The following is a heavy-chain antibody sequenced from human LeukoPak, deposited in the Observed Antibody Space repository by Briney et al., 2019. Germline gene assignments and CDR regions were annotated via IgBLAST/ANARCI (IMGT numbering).Heavy chain of an antibody. Sequence: GGSLRLSCAASGFTFDDYSMHWVRQAPGKGLEWVSLISWNGISTYYADSVQGRFTISRDNSKNSLYLQMNSLRTEDTALYYCAKERGNSGYFVYWGQGTLVTVSS. CDR1: GFTFDDYS. CDR2: ISWNGIST. V-gene: IGHV3-43*01. D-gene: IGHD1-7*01. J-gene: IGHJ4*02. CDR3: AKERGNSGYFVY.